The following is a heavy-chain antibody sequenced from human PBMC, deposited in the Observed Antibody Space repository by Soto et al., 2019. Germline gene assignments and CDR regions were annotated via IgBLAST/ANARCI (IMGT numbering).Heavy chain of an antibody. J-gene: IGHJ6*02. CDR3: ARDPAAPGYDFWCGYYPYYGMDV. Sequence: SETLSLTCNVSGGSVSRVKYFWSWIRQPPGKGLEWIAYIYNNGNTNYNPSLKSRATISVDTSKNQFSLKLSSVTAADTAVYYCARDPAAPGYDFWCGYYPYYGMDVWGQGTTVTVSS. V-gene: IGHV4-61*01. CDR1: GGSVSRVKYF. D-gene: IGHD3-3*01. CDR2: IYNNGNT.